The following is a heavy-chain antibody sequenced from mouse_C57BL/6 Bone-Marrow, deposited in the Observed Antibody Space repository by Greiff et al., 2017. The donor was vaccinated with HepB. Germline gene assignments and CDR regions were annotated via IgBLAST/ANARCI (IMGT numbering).Heavy chain of an antibody. V-gene: IGHV2-5*01. CDR2: IWRGGST. J-gene: IGHJ2*01. CDR3: AKKRWDYGYFDY. D-gene: IGHD2-4*01. CDR1: GFSLTSYG. Sequence: VKLVESGPGLVQPSQSLSITCTVSGFSLTSYGVHWVRQSPGKGLEWLGVIWRGGSTDYNAAFMSRLSITKDNSKSQVFFKMNSLQADDTAIYYCAKKRWDYGYFDYWGQGTTLTVSS.